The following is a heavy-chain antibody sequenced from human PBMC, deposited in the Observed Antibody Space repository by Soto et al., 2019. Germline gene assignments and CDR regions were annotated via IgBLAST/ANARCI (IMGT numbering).Heavy chain of an antibody. CDR1: GFPFNSYG. J-gene: IGHJ6*02. D-gene: IGHD1-26*01. CDR3: ARTRSAWSDFHYYSLDV. CDR2: ISYDSTKT. V-gene: IGHV3-30*03. Sequence: QVQLVESGGGVVQPGRFLRLSCAASGFPFNSYGMHWVRQGPGNGLEWVAFISYDSTKTYYADSVKGRFTISRDNSNSALYVQMNSLTGEDTAVYYCARTRSAWSDFHYYSLDVWGQGTTVTVSS.